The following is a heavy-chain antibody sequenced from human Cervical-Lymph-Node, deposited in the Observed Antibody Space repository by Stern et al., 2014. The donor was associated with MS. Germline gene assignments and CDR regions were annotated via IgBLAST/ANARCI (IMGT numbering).Heavy chain of an antibody. J-gene: IGHJ6*02. D-gene: IGHD3-10*01. Sequence: QVQLQESGPGKVKPSETLSLTCSVSGGSISSYYCSWVRQPAGKGLEWIGRITTFGSTNFNPSLRSRLTMSVDTSKTQFSLKLKSVTAADTAVYYCARGVLGFGEFPYGMDVWGQGTTVTVSS. CDR3: ARGVLGFGEFPYGMDV. V-gene: IGHV4-4*07. CDR1: GGSISSYY. CDR2: ITTFGST.